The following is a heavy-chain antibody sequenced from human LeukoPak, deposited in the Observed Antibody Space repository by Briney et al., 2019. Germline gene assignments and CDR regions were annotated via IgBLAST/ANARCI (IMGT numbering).Heavy chain of an antibody. J-gene: IGHJ4*02. CDR1: GFTFSSYW. CDR2: TVNARTDK. CDR3: AREGDGLIPFDY. V-gene: IGHV3-74*01. Sequence: GESLTLSCAASGFTFSSYWMHWARQLPGGGLVWVSRTVNARTDKIYADSVTRRFSTSGVNAKNTLHLQINSLRPEGTAVYYCAREGDGLIPFDYWGQGTLLTVSS.